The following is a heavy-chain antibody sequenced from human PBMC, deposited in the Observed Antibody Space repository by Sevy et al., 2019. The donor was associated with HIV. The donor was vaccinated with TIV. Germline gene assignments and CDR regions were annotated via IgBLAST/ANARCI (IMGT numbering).Heavy chain of an antibody. D-gene: IGHD3-22*01. CDR1: GFTFSSYG. J-gene: IGHJ4*02. Sequence: GGSLRLSCAASGFTFSSYGMHWVRQAPGKGLEWVAVISYDGSNKYYADSVKGRFTISRDNSKNTLYLQMNSLRADDTAVYYCAKVGDSSGYYHPFDYWGQGTLVTVSS. V-gene: IGHV3-30*18. CDR3: AKVGDSSGYYHPFDY. CDR2: ISYDGSNK.